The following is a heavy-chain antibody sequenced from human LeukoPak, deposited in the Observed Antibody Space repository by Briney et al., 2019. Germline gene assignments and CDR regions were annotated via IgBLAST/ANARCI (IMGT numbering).Heavy chain of an antibody. J-gene: IGHJ3*02. CDR1: GFTFSSYA. V-gene: IGHV3-23*01. CDR3: VREGPRGLAFDI. Sequence: PGGSLRLSCAVSGFTFSSYAMSWVRQAPGKGLEWASGISGSGGSTFYADSVKGRFTISRDNSKNTLYLQMNGLRVEDTAVYYCVREGPRGLAFDIWGQGTMVTVSS. CDR2: ISGSGGST.